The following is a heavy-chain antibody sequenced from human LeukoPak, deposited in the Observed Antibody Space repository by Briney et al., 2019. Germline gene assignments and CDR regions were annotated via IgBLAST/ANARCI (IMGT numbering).Heavy chain of an antibody. CDR2: IIPIFGTA. V-gene: IGHV1-69*13. Sequence: SVKVSCKASGGAFSSYAISWVRQAPGQGLEWMGGIIPIFGTANYAQKFQGRVTITADESTSTAYMELSSLRSEDTAVYYCATYYYDSSGYPRPDYWGQGTLVTVSS. CDR3: ATYYYDSSGYPRPDY. D-gene: IGHD3-22*01. J-gene: IGHJ4*02. CDR1: GGAFSSYA.